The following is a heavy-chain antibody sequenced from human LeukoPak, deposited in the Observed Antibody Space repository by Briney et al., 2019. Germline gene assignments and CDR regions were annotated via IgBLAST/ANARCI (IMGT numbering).Heavy chain of an antibody. CDR1: GFTFSSYE. V-gene: IGHV3-48*03. CDR3: ARVAEIQLWLRSAFDY. Sequence: PGGSLRLSCAASGFTFSSYEMNWVRQAPGKGLEWVSYISNWGDTINYADSVKGRFTISRDNAKNSLYLQMNSLRDEDTAVYYCARVAEIQLWLRSAFDYWGQGTLVTVSS. CDR2: ISNWGDTI. D-gene: IGHD5-18*01. J-gene: IGHJ4*02.